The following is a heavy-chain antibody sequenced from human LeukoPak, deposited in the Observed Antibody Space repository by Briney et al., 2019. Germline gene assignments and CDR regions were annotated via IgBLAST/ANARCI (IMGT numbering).Heavy chain of an antibody. CDR2: ISGSGGST. CDR3: ARDPLTPYDYYMDV. V-gene: IGHV3-23*01. D-gene: IGHD3-9*01. Sequence: GGSLRLSCTASGFTFGDYAMSWFRQAPGKGLEWVSAISGSGGSTYYADSVKGRFTISRDNSKNTLYLQMNSLRVEDTAVYYCARDPLTPYDYYMDVWGKGTTVTVSS. J-gene: IGHJ6*03. CDR1: GFTFGDYA.